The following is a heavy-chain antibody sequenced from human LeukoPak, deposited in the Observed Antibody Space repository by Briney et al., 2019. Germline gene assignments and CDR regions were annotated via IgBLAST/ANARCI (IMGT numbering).Heavy chain of an antibody. CDR1: GYTFTGYY. D-gene: IGHD2-15*01. V-gene: IGHV1-2*02. Sequence: ASVKVSCKASGYTFTGYYMHWVRPAPGQGLEWMGWINPNSGGTNYAQKFQGRVTMTRDTSISTAYMELSRLRSDDTAVYYCARGAEIVVVAATVIYNWFDPWGQGTLVTVSS. J-gene: IGHJ5*02. CDR2: INPNSGGT. CDR3: ARGAEIVVVAATVIYNWFDP.